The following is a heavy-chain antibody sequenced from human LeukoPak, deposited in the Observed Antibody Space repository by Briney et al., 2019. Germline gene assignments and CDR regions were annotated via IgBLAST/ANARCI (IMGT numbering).Heavy chain of an antibody. CDR3: ARSADSSSWYGVHYYYYMDI. J-gene: IGHJ6*03. Sequence: GGSLRLSCAASGFTFSSYSMNWVRQAPGKGLEWVSSISSSSSYIYYADSVKGRFTISRDNAKNSLYLQMNSLRAEDTAVYYCARSADSSSWYGVHYYYYMDIWGKGTTVTVSS. V-gene: IGHV3-21*01. CDR2: ISSSSSYI. CDR1: GFTFSSYS. D-gene: IGHD6-13*01.